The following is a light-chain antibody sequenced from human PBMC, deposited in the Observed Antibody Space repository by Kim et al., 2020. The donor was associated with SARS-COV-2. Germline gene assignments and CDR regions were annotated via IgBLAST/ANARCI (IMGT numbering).Light chain of an antibody. Sequence: GQRFTISCSGVSSNIGSNYVYWYQQLPGAAPKLLIYRNIQRPSGVPDRFSASKSGTSASLAISGLRSEDEADYYCAAWDDSLSGVVFGGGTQLTVL. CDR3: AAWDDSLSGVV. V-gene: IGLV1-47*01. CDR2: RNI. CDR1: SSNIGSNY. J-gene: IGLJ2*01.